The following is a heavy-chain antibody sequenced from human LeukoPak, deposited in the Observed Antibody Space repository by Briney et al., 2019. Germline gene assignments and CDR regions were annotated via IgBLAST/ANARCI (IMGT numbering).Heavy chain of an antibody. D-gene: IGHD5-24*01. CDR1: GGSISSYY. CDR2: IYYSEST. Sequence: SETLSLTCTVSGGSISSYYWSWIRQPPGKGLEWIGYIYYSESTNYNPSLKSRVTISVDTSKNQFSLKLSSVTAADTAVYYCAGLRLSGYKYADYWGQGTLVTVSS. V-gene: IGHV4-59*08. J-gene: IGHJ4*02. CDR3: AGLRLSGYKYADY.